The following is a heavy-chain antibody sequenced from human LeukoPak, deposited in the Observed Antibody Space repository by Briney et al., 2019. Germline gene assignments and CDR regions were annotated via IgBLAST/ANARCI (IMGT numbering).Heavy chain of an antibody. Sequence: SETLSLTCTVSGGSISSSSYYWGWIRQPPGKGLEWIGSIYYSGSTYYNPSLKSRVTISVDTSKNQFSLKLSSVTAADTAVYYCASLGDPGYFDYWGQGTLVTVSS. CDR1: GGSISSSSYY. D-gene: IGHD3-16*01. V-gene: IGHV4-39*07. CDR3: ASLGDPGYFDY. J-gene: IGHJ4*02. CDR2: IYYSGST.